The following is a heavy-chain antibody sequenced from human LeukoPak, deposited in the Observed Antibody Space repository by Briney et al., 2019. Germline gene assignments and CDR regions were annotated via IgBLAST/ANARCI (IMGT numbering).Heavy chain of an antibody. CDR3: EIYSSSWNRDY. V-gene: IGHV3-73*01. CDR1: GFTFSGSA. CDR2: IRSKANSYAT. D-gene: IGHD6-13*01. Sequence: GGSLKLSCAASGFTFSGSAMHWVRQASGKGLEWVGRIRSKANSYATAYAASVKGRFTISRDDSKNTAYLQMNSLKTEDTAVYYCEIYSSSWNRDYWGQGTLVTVSS. J-gene: IGHJ4*02.